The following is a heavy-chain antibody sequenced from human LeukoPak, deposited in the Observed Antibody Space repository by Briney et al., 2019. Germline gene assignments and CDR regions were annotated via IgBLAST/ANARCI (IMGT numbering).Heavy chain of an antibody. CDR3: ASWRDYMTTVTTDY. Sequence: ASVKVSCKASGYTFTSYDIIWVRQATGQGLEWMGWMNPNSGNTGYAQKFQGRVTMTRNTSISTAYMELSSLRSEDTAVYYCASWRDYMTTVTTDYWGQGTLVTVSS. J-gene: IGHJ4*02. D-gene: IGHD4-17*01. CDR1: GYTFTSYD. V-gene: IGHV1-8*01. CDR2: MNPNSGNT.